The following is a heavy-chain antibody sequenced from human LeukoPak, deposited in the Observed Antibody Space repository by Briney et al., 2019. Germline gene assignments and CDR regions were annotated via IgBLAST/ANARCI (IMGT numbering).Heavy chain of an antibody. J-gene: IGHJ4*02. CDR3: ASRDCSSTSCPIDY. CDR1: GGTFSSYA. CDR2: IIPIFGTA. Sequence: ASVKVSCKASGGTFSSYAISWVRQAPGQGLEWMGGIIPIFGTANYAQKFQGRVTITADESTSTAYMELSSLRSEDMAVYYCASRDCSSTSCPIDYWGQGTLVTVSS. D-gene: IGHD2-2*01. V-gene: IGHV1-69*13.